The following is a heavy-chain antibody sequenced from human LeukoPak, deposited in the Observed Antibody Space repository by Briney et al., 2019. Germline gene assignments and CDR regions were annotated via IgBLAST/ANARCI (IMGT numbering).Heavy chain of an antibody. V-gene: IGHV3-20*04. CDR3: ARDRLGPSFSVSHFDL. Sequence: GGSLRLSCATSGFTFVDYGLSWVRRAPGKGLEWLCAINYNGVITDYADSVKGRFTISRDNAKTSLYLRMDSLRAEDTALYYCARDRLGPSFSVSHFDLWGQGTLVTVSS. CDR1: GFTFVDYG. D-gene: IGHD3-3*02. CDR2: INYNGVIT. J-gene: IGHJ4*02.